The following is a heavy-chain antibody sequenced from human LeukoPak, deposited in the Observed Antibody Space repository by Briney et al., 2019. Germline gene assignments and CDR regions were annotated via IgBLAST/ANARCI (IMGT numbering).Heavy chain of an antibody. CDR1: GFTFSNYG. CDR3: AKEYCSSTSCYTGNYYYYYYMDV. V-gene: IGHV3-33*06. CDR2: IWHDGNNK. D-gene: IGHD2-2*02. J-gene: IGHJ6*03. Sequence: GGSLRLSCAASGFTFSNYGMHWVRQAPGKGLEWVAVIWHDGNNKYYADSVKGRFTISRDNSKNTLYLQMNSLRAEDTAVYYCAKEYCSSTSCYTGNYYYYYYMDVWGKGTTVTVSS.